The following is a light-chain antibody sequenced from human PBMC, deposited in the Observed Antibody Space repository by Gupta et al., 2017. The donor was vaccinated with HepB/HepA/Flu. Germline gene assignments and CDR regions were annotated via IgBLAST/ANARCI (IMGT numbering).Light chain of an antibody. J-gene: IGKJ4*01. CDR1: QSVSSSY. CDR2: CAS. CDR3: QQYGSAPFT. V-gene: IGKV3-20*01. Sequence: IVLTPSPGPLSLSPGERATLSCRVSQSVSSSYLAWYQQKPGQAPRLLIFCASSRATGIPDRCSGSGSGTDFTLTISRVEAEDFAVYYCQQYGSAPFTFGGGTKVEIK.